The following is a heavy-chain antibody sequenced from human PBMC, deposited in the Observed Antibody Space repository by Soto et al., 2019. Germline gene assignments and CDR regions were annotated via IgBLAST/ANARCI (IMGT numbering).Heavy chain of an antibody. Sequence: SETLSLTCTVSGGSISSYYWSWIRQPPGKGLEWIGYKYYGGSTYYSPSLKSRVTISLDTSKNQFSLKLTSMTAADTAVYYCARAGDTMVPGGISSNWFDPWGQGTLVTVSS. V-gene: IGHV4-59*08. CDR2: KYYGGST. J-gene: IGHJ5*02. CDR3: ARAGDTMVPGGISSNWFDP. CDR1: GGSISSYY. D-gene: IGHD3-10*01.